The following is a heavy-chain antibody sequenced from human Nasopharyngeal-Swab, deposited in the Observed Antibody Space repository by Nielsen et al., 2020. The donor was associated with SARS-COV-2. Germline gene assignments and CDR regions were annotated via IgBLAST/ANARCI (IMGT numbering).Heavy chain of an antibody. CDR1: GFTFSSYA. V-gene: IGHV3-30-3*01. CDR3: ATDALDYNKGYYYYYYMDV. D-gene: IGHD4-11*01. CDR2: ISYDGSNK. J-gene: IGHJ6*03. Sequence: GGSLRLSCAASGFTFSSYAMHWVRQAPGKGLEWVAVISYDGSNKYYADSVKGRFTISRDNSKNTLYLQMNSLRAEDTAVYYCATDALDYNKGYYYYYYMDVWGKGTTVTVSS.